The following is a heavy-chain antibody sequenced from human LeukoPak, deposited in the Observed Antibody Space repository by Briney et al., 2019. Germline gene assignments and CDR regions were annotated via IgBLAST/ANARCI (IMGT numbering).Heavy chain of an antibody. CDR2: IKQDGSER. J-gene: IGHJ3*02. Sequence: GGSLRLSCEASGFTFSSYWMSWVRQAPGKGLEWVANIKQDGSERYYVESVKGRFTISRDNAKNSLYLQMNSLRTEDTAVYYCAREGDYLAFDIWGQRTMVTVSS. V-gene: IGHV3-7*01. CDR1: GFTFSSYW. D-gene: IGHD4-11*01. CDR3: AREGDYLAFDI.